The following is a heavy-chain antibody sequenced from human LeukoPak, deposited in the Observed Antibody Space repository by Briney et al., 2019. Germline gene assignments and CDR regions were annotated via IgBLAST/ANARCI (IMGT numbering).Heavy chain of an antibody. J-gene: IGHJ4*02. Sequence: GGSLRLSCAASGFTFSNYAMSWVRQAPGEGLEWVSSISGRGCSTNYADSVKGRFTISRDNSENTLDLQMNSLRAEDTAAYYCAKGTAGHCSGGSCYPFDYWGQGTLVTVSS. CDR1: GFTFSNYA. CDR2: ISGRGCST. D-gene: IGHD2-15*01. V-gene: IGHV3-23*01. CDR3: AKGTAGHCSGGSCYPFDY.